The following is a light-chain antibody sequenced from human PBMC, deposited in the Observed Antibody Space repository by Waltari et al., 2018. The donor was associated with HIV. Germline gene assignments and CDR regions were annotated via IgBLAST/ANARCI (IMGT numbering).Light chain of an antibody. V-gene: IGLV1-40*01. J-gene: IGLJ2*01. CDR3: LSYDTSLSGSV. Sequence: QSVLTQPPSVSGAPGQRVTISCTGSSSNIGAASPVHRYQQLPGTAPRLLIDANKHRPSGVPDRFSGSKSGTSASLAITGLEAEDEADYYCLSYDTSLSGSVFGGGTKLTVL. CDR2: ANK. CDR1: SSNIGAASP.